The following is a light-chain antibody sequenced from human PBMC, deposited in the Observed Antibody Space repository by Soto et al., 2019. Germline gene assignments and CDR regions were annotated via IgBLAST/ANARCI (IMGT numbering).Light chain of an antibody. CDR3: QQYNTYPLT. CDR1: QGINNY. Sequence: DIQMTQSPSSLSASVGDRVTITCRASQGINNYLAWFQQKPGKAPKSLIYAASSLHSGVPSKFSGGGSGTDFTLTINRLQPEDFATYYCQQYNTYPLTFGGGTKVDIK. J-gene: IGKJ4*01. V-gene: IGKV1-16*02. CDR2: AAS.